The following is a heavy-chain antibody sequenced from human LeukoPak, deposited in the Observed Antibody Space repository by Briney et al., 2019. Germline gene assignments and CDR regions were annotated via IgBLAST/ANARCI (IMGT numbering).Heavy chain of an antibody. CDR2: IYYSGST. Sequence: PSETLSLTCTVSGGSISSYYWSWIRQPPGKGLEWIGYIYYSGSTNYNPSLKSRVTISVDTSKNQFSLKLSSVTAADTAVYYCARLLRWVYYFDYWGQGTLVTASS. D-gene: IGHD4-23*01. CDR3: ARLLRWVYYFDY. J-gene: IGHJ4*02. V-gene: IGHV4-59*08. CDR1: GGSISSYY.